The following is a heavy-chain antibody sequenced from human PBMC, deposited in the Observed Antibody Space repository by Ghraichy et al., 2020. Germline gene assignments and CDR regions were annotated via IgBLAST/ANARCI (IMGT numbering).Heavy chain of an antibody. Sequence: SGPTLVKPTQTLTLTCTFSGFSLSTSGVGVGWIRQPPGKALEWLTLIYWNDDKRYSPSLKSRLTITKDTSKNQVVLTMTNMDPVDTATYYCAHSPDFWSGYWFDYWGQGTLVTVSS. CDR1: GFSLSTSGVG. J-gene: IGHJ4*02. CDR3: AHSPDFWSGYWFDY. V-gene: IGHV2-5*01. D-gene: IGHD3-3*01. CDR2: IYWNDDK.